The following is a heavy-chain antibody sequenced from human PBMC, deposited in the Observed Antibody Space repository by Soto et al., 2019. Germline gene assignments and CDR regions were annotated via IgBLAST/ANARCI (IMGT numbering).Heavy chain of an antibody. CDR1: GYTFTGYF. V-gene: IGHV1-2*02. Sequence: ASVNVSCKTSGYTFTGYFMHWVRQARGQGLEWMVWINCNSGDANYAQKFQGRVTMTRDTSVNTAYMELRNLRSDDTAVYYCEREGGVWGQGTLVTVSS. CDR2: INCNSGDA. D-gene: IGHD3-10*01. J-gene: IGHJ4*02. CDR3: EREGGV.